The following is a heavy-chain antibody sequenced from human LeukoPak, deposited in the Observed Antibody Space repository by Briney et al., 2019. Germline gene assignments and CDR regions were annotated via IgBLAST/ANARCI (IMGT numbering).Heavy chain of an antibody. CDR2: IYYSGST. Sequence: SETLSLTCTVSGGSISSYYWSWIRQPPGKGLEWIGYIYYSGSTNYNPSLKSRVTISVDPSKNQFSLKLSSVTAADTAVYYCARELWDPDIRSPDHNWFDPWGQGTLVTVSS. CDR3: ARELWDPDIRSPDHNWFDP. CDR1: GGSISSYY. D-gene: IGHD3-10*01. V-gene: IGHV4-59*01. J-gene: IGHJ5*02.